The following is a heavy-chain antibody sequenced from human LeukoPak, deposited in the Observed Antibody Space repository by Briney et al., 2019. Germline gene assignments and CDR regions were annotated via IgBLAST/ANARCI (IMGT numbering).Heavy chain of an antibody. Sequence: PSETLSLTCAVYGGSFSGYYWSWIRQPPGKGLEWIGEINHSGSTNYNPSLKSRVTISVDTSKNQFSLKLSSVTAADTAVYYCARRGWYFDYWGQGTLVTVXS. CDR2: INHSGST. J-gene: IGHJ4*02. CDR3: ARRGWYFDY. V-gene: IGHV4-34*01. CDR1: GGSFSGYY.